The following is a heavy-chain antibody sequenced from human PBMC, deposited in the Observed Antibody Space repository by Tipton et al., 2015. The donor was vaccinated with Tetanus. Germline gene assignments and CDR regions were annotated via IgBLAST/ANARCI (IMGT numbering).Heavy chain of an antibody. CDR1: GGSISSGNW. CDR3: VRGPKHWLTAGQVY. V-gene: IGHV4-4*02. J-gene: IGHJ4*02. CDR2: IHQSGST. D-gene: IGHD6-19*01. Sequence: TLSLTCAVSGGSISSGNWWSWVRQSPGKGLEWIGEIHQSGSTSYNPSLKSRVSMSVAKSKNQFSLQLNSVTAADTAIYYCVRGPKHWLTAGQVYWGQGTLVTVSS.